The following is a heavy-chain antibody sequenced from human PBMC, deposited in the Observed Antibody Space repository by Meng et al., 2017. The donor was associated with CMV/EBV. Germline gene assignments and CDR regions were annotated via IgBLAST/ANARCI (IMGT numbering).Heavy chain of an antibody. D-gene: IGHD2-2*01. J-gene: IGHJ5*02. V-gene: IGHV3-30*02. Sequence: GGSLRLSCAASGFTFSSYGMHWVRQAPGKGLEWVAFIRYDGSNKYYADSVKGRFTISRDNSKNTLYLQMNSLRSEDTAVYYCARDGYCSSTSCPGPGWFDPWGQGTLVTVSS. CDR2: IRYDGSNK. CDR3: ARDGYCSSTSCPGPGWFDP. CDR1: GFTFSSYG.